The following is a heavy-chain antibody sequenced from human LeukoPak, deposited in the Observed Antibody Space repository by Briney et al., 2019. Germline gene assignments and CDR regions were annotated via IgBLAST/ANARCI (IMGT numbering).Heavy chain of an antibody. CDR3: ARDMGIAAAVLYFDY. V-gene: IGHV1-69*06. J-gene: IGHJ4*02. D-gene: IGHD6-13*01. Sequence: SVKVSCKASGGTFSSYAISWVRQAPGQGLEWMGGIIPIFGTANYAQKFQGRVTITADKSTSTAYMELSSLRSEDTAVYYCARDMGIAAAVLYFDYWGQGTLVTVSS. CDR1: GGTFSSYA. CDR2: IIPIFGTA.